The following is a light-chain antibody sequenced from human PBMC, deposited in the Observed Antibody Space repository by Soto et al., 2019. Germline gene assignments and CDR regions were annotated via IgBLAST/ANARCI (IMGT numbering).Light chain of an antibody. Sequence: DIQMTQSPSSLSPSVGDRVTITCRASQNILTYLNWYQQKPGEAPKRLIYAASGLQSGVPSRFSGSGSGTDFTLTITSLQPEDFATYYCQQTFSLWTFGQGTKVDIK. CDR2: AAS. CDR1: QNILTY. V-gene: IGKV1-39*01. J-gene: IGKJ1*01. CDR3: QQTFSLWT.